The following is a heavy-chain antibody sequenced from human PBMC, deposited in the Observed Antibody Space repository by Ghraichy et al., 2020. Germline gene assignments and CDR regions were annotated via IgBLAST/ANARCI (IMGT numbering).Heavy chain of an antibody. J-gene: IGHJ4*02. CDR1: GFTFINYA. V-gene: IGHV3-23*01. CDR3: AKDATALAGKWLTNFDA. CDR2: ITGIGANT. Sequence: SCEASGFTFINYAMGWVRQASGKGLEWVSSITGIGANTYYADSVRGRFTVSRDNSKTTLFLDMRSLRADDAAVYYCAKDATALAGKWLTNFDAWSQGTLVTVS. D-gene: IGHD3-22*01.